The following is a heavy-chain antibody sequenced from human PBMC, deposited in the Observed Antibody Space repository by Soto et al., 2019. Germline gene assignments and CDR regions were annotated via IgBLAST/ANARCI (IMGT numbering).Heavy chain of an antibody. CDR1: GGSISSSY. Sequence: QVQLQESGPGLVKPSETLSLTCTVSGGSISSSYWSWIRQPPGKGLEWIGYIYYSGRTNYNPSLTSRVTISVYTSKIQVSLKLSSVTAADTAVYYCACRWDRIFDDWCQGSLITVSS. D-gene: IGHD1-26*01. CDR2: IYYSGRT. V-gene: IGHV4-59*08. CDR3: ACRWDRIFDD. J-gene: IGHJ4*02.